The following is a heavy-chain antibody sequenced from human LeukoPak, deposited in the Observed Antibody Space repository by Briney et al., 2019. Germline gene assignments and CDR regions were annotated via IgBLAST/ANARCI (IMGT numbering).Heavy chain of an antibody. CDR2: ISNDGTST. CDR3: ARGWFGPDS. J-gene: IGHJ5*01. CDR1: GATFSSHS. D-gene: IGHD3-10*01. V-gene: IGHV3-74*01. Sequence: GGSLRLSCAASGATFSSHSMHWVRQAPGKGLVWVSGISNDGTSTTYADSVKGRFTISRDNAKNTLYLQMHSLRAEDTAVYSCARGWFGPDSCGQGTLVTVSS.